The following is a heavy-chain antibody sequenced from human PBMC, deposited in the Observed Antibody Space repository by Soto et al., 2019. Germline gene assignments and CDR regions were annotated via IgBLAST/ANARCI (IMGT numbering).Heavy chain of an antibody. Sequence: EVQLVESGGGLVKPGGCLRLSCAASGFTFSRYSMNWVRQAPGKGLEWVSFISSSGSDIYYADSVKGRFTISRDNAKNALYPKLTSLRAEDTAVYYCAKDLYGDYGFDYWGQGTLVTDYS. CDR1: GFTFSRYS. D-gene: IGHD4-17*01. J-gene: IGHJ4*02. CDR3: AKDLYGDYGFDY. V-gene: IGHV3-21*01. CDR2: ISSSGSDI.